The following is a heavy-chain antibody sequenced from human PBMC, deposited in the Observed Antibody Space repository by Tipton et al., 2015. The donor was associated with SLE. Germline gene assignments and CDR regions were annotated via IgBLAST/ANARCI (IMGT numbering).Heavy chain of an antibody. CDR2: ISRSGGST. V-gene: IGHV3-23*01. J-gene: IGHJ4*02. D-gene: IGHD4-17*01. CDR3: AKGDYAAAD. Sequence: GSLRLSCAASGFTFRRSGMNWVRQAPGKGLEWVSSISRSGGSTFYADSVKGRFTISRDNSKNTLFLHMSSLRAEDTAIYYCAKGDYAAADWGQGTLVTVSS. CDR1: GFTFRRSG.